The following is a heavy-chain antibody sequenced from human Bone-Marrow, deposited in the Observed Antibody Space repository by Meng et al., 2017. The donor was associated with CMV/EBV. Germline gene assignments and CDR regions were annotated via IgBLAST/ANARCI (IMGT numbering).Heavy chain of an antibody. CDR1: GYTFTIYY. D-gene: IGHD6-19*01. J-gene: IGHJ4*02. V-gene: IGHV1-46*01. CDR3: ARGSSSAWYPFDY. Sequence: QVQLVQSGAEVRQPGASVKVSCKASGYTFTIYYMHWVRQAPGQGLEWMGIINPISGGTTYARNFQGRVTMTRDTSTSTVYMELSSLRPEDTAMYFCARGSSSAWYPFDYWGQGTLVTVSS. CDR2: INPISGGT.